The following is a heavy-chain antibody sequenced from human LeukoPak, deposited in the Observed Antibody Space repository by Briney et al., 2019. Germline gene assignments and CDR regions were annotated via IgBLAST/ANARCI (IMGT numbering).Heavy chain of an antibody. V-gene: IGHV5-51*01. J-gene: IGHJ3*02. Sequence: GESLKISCKGSGYSFTSYWIGWVRQMPGKGLEWMGIIYPGDSDTRYSPSFQGQVTISADKSISTAYLQWSSLKASDTAMYYCARPRVTVYHDSDAFDIWGQGTMVTVSS. D-gene: IGHD3-22*01. CDR2: IYPGDSDT. CDR3: ARPRVTVYHDSDAFDI. CDR1: GYSFTSYW.